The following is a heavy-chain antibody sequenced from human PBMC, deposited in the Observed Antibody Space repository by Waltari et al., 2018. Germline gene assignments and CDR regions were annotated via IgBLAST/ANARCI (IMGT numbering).Heavy chain of an antibody. CDR3: ARADGGNWAFHI. CDR1: GYRFATYW. V-gene: IGHV5-51*01. J-gene: IGHJ3*02. Sequence: EVQLVQSGAEVKKPGESLKISCKGSGYRFATYWIGWVRQMPGKGLEWMGIIYPSDSDTTYSPSFEGQVTISADKSISTAYLQWSSLKASDSAMYYCARADGGNWAFHIWGQGTMVTVSS. D-gene: IGHD2-21*01. CDR2: IYPSDSDT.